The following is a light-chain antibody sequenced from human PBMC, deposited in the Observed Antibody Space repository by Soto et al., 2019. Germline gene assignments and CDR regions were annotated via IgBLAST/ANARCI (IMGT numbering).Light chain of an antibody. V-gene: IGKV3-15*01. CDR1: QSVGRN. Sequence: EIVMTQSPVTLSVSPGEAAILSCRASQSVGRNLAWYQQRPGQAPRLLIFGASTRASGVPDRFSGGGSGTEFSLTISSLQSEDVAVYFCQQYKDWPPWTFGRGTKVEIK. CDR2: GAS. CDR3: QQYKDWPPWT. J-gene: IGKJ1*01.